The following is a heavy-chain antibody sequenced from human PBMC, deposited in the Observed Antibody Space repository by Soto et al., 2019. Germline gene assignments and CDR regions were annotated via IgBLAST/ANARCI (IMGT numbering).Heavy chain of an antibody. Sequence: SETLSLTCTVSGGSISSNYWTWIRQPPGKGLEWIGYVYNSGSTNYNPSLKSRVTISEDTSKSQFSLKVNSMTAADTVVYYCARYRREAVAGYTLDNWGQGILVTVSS. CDR3: ARYRREAVAGYTLDN. D-gene: IGHD6-13*01. J-gene: IGHJ4*02. CDR2: VYNSGST. V-gene: IGHV4-59*01. CDR1: GGSISSNY.